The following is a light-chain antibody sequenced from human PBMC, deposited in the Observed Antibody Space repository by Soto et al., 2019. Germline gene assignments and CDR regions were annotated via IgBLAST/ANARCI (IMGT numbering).Light chain of an antibody. Sequence: QSALTQPASVSGSPGQSITISCTGTSSDVGSYDIVSWYQQPPGKAPKLMIYEDTKRPSGISTRFSGSKSGNAASLTISGLQAEDEDDYYCCSYAGSGTFVFGTGTKLTVL. CDR3: CSYAGSGTFV. CDR2: EDT. CDR1: SSDVGSYDI. V-gene: IGLV2-23*01. J-gene: IGLJ1*01.